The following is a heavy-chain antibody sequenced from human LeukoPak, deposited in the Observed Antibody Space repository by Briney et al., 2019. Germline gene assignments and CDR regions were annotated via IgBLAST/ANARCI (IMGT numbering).Heavy chain of an antibody. CDR3: ARDLNTGYSSGWYIDY. CDR2: ISSSSSYI. J-gene: IGHJ4*02. V-gene: IGHV3-21*01. D-gene: IGHD6-19*01. Sequence: GGSLRLSCGASGFPFSSYSMNWVRQAPGKGLEWVSSISSSSSYIYYADSVKGRFTISGDNAKNSLYLQMNSLRAEDTAVYYCARDLNTGYSSGWYIDYWGQGTLVTVSS. CDR1: GFPFSSYS.